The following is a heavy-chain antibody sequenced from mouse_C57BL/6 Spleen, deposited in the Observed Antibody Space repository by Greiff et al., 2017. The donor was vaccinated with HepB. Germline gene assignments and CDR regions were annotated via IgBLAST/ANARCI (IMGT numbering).Heavy chain of an antibody. CDR1: GYTFTSYW. CDR2: IHPNSGST. V-gene: IGHV1-64*01. J-gene: IGHJ3*01. CDR3: ARPAITTVVATDAWFAY. Sequence: QVQLKQPGAELVKPGASVKLSCKASGYTFTSYWMHWVKQRPGQGLEWIGMIHPNSGSTNYNEKFKSKATLTVDKSSSTAYMQLSSLTSEDSAVYYCARPAITTVVATDAWFAYWGQGTLVTVSA. D-gene: IGHD1-1*01.